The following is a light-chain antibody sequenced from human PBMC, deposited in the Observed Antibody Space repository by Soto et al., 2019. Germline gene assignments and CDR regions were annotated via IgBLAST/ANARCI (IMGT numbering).Light chain of an antibody. V-gene: IGKV1-5*03. CDR1: QSISDW. CDR2: RAS. Sequence: DIQMTQSPSTLSASVGDRVAITCRANQSISDWLAWYQQKPGKAPKLLIYRASTIEIGVPSRFSGRGSGTDFTLPISILHPDDFATYYFQQYDSFLFTFGQGTNLQMK. CDR3: QQYDSFLFT. J-gene: IGKJ2*01.